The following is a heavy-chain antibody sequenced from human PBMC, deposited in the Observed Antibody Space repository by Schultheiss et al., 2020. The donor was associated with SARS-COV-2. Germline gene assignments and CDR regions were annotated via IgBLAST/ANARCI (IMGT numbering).Heavy chain of an antibody. Sequence: SETLSLTCTVSGGSISSYYWSWIRQPPGKGLEWIGYIYYSGSTNYNPSLKSRVTISVDTSKNQFSLKLSSVTAADTAVYYCARGASSSSWTDYWGQGTLVTVSS. J-gene: IGHJ4*02. CDR3: ARGASSSSWTDY. CDR2: IYYSGST. V-gene: IGHV4-59*01. CDR1: GGSISSYY. D-gene: IGHD6-6*01.